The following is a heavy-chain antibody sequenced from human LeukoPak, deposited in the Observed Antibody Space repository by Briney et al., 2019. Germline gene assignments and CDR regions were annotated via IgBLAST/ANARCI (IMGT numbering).Heavy chain of an antibody. Sequence: GESLKISCQGFGYNFAHDWIGWVRQMPGTGLEWMGIIYPGDSDTIYSPSFRGQVTISADKSIGTAYLQWNSLKASDTAMYYCARQENGDYQYYWGQGTLVTVSS. CDR3: ARQENGDYQYY. D-gene: IGHD4-17*01. CDR2: IYPGDSDT. J-gene: IGHJ4*02. CDR1: GYNFAHDW. V-gene: IGHV5-51*01.